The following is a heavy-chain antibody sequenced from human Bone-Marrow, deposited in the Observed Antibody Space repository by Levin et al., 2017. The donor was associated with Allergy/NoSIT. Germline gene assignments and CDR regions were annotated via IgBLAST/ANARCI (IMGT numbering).Heavy chain of an antibody. J-gene: IGHJ4*02. CDR3: IRGSPSGCTADV. CDR1: GFTFSNHW. CDR2: IKSDGSST. V-gene: IGHV3-74*03. Sequence: GESLKISCVASGFTFSNHWMHWVRQAPGKGLVWVSGIKSDGSSTMYADSVKGRFTISRDNAKNTLFLQVNSLRAEDTAVYYCIRGSPSGCTADVWGQGTLVTVSS. D-gene: IGHD6-25*01.